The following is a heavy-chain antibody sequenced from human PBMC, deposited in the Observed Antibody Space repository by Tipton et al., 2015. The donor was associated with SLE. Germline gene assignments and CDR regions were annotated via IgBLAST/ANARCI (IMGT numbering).Heavy chain of an antibody. CDR2: IYYSGST. Sequence: TLSLTCTVSGGPISSYYWSWIRQPPGKGLEWIGYIYYSGSTNYNPSLKSRVTISVDTSKNQFSLKLSSVTAADTAVYYCARGRDRDREDAFDIWGQGTMVTVSS. CDR1: GGPISSYY. CDR3: ARGRDRDREDAFDI. J-gene: IGHJ3*02. D-gene: IGHD5-24*01. V-gene: IGHV4-59*01.